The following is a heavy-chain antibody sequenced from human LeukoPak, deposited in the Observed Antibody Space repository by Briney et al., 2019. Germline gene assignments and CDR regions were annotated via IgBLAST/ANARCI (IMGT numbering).Heavy chain of an antibody. V-gene: IGHV3-48*01. CDR2: ISSSSSTI. D-gene: IGHD3-10*01. J-gene: IGHJ4*02. CDR1: GFTLSSYS. Sequence: PGGSLRLSCAASGFTLSSYSMNWVRQAPGKGLEWVSYISSSSSTIYYADSVKGRFTISRDNAKNSLYLQMNSLRAEDTAVYYCARVPMVRGRLYYFDYWGQGTLVTVSS. CDR3: ARVPMVRGRLYYFDY.